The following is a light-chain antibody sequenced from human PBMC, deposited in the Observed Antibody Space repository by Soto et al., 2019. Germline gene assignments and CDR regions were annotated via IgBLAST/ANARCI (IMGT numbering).Light chain of an antibody. J-gene: IGKJ2*01. CDR3: QHSHTTPYT. CDR2: AAS. V-gene: IGKV1-39*01. Sequence: DIQMTQSPSSLSASFGDRVTLTCRASQNIDTYLNWYQQKPGTAPKLLMYAASSLHSGVPSRFSGSGSGTDFTLTISRLQPEDFATYYCQHSHTTPYTFGQGTKLEI. CDR1: QNIDTY.